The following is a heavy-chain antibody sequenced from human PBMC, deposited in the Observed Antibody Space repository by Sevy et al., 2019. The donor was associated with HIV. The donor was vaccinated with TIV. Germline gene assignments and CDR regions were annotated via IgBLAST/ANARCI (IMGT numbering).Heavy chain of an antibody. CDR2: ISGNGGRS. V-gene: IGHV3-23*01. CDR3: AKDIVVVPAAISHFDY. D-gene: IGHD2-2*02. J-gene: IGHJ4*02. Sequence: GESLKISCAATGFTFSNYAMSWVRQAPGKGLEWVSGISGNGGRSYYADSVKGRFIISRDNSKNTLYLQMNSLRAEDTAVYYCAKDIVVVPAAISHFDYWGQGTLVTVSS. CDR1: GFTFSNYA.